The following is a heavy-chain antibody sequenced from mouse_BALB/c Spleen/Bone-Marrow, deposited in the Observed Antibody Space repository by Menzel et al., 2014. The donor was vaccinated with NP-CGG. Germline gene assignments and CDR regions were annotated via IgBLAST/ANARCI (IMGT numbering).Heavy chain of an antibody. V-gene: IGHV6-6*02. D-gene: IGHD1-1*01. CDR2: IRLKSNNYAT. Sequence: EVMLVESGGGLVQPGGSMKLSCVASGFTFSNYWMNWVRQSPEKGLEWVAKIRLKSNNYATHYAESVKGRFTISRDDSKSSVYLQMNNLRAEDTGIYYCTRHYYGSSFDYWGQGTTLTVSS. J-gene: IGHJ2*01. CDR1: GFTFSNYW. CDR3: TRHYYGSSFDY.